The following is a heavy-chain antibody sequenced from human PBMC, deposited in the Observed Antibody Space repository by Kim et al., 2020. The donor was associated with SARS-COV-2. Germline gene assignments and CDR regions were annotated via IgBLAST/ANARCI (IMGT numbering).Heavy chain of an antibody. J-gene: IGHJ4*02. CDR3: ATQVRSLYFFDY. D-gene: IGHD3-3*01. Sequence: DYAGSVKGRFTISRDDSKRVAYLQMNSLKTEDTAVYYCATQVRSLYFFDYWGQGTLVTVSS. V-gene: IGHV3-49*02.